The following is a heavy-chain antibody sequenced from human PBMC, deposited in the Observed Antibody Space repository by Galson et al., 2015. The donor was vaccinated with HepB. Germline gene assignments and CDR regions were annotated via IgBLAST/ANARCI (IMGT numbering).Heavy chain of an antibody. CDR1: GFTFSNSA. D-gene: IGHD1-26*01. CDR2: ISFSGDNT. Sequence: SLRLSCAASGFTFSNSAMSWVRQAPGKGLEWVSYISFSGDNTYYADSVKGRFTISRDNSKSTLYLQMNSLRAEDTATYYCANGLVGAIVDYWGQGTLVTVSS. CDR3: ANGLVGAIVDY. J-gene: IGHJ4*02. V-gene: IGHV3-23*01.